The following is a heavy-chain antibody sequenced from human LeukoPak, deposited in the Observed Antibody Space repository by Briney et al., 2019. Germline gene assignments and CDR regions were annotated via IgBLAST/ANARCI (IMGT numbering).Heavy chain of an antibody. J-gene: IGHJ4*02. CDR2: VSISSGTI. CDR1: GFTFSGHN. CDR3: ARSFNYDFWSVDC. V-gene: IGHV3-48*01. Sequence: GGPLRLSCAASGFTFSGHNMNWVGQAPGKGLEGISFVSISSGTIYYADSVNGRFTISRDNSKNTLYLQMNSLRAEDTAVYYCARSFNYDFWSVDCWGQGTLVTVSS. D-gene: IGHD3-3*01.